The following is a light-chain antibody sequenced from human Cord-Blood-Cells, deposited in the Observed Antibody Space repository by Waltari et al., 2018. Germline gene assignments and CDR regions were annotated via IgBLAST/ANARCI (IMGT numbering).Light chain of an antibody. Sequence: SYELTQPPSVSVSPGQTASITCSGAQLGDKYACWYQQKPGQSLVRVINQDSKRPSGIPERFSGSNSGNTATLTISGTQAMDEADYYCQAWDSSTWVFGGGTKLTVL. V-gene: IGLV3-1*01. CDR3: QAWDSSTWV. CDR1: QLGDKY. J-gene: IGLJ3*02. CDR2: QDS.